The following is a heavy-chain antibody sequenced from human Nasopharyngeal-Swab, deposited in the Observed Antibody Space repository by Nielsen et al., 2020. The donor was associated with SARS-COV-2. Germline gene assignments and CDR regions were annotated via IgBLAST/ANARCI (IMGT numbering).Heavy chain of an antibody. D-gene: IGHD3-22*01. V-gene: IGHV3-11*01. CDR3: ARDYYDSSGYYHFDY. J-gene: IGHJ4*02. CDR2: ISSSGSTI. CDR1: GFTFSDYY. Sequence: GEALKISCAASGFTFSDYYMSWISQAPGKGLEWVSYISSSGSTIYYADSVKGRFTISSDNAKNSLYLQMNSLRAEDTAVYYCARDYYDSSGYYHFDYWGQGTLVTVSS.